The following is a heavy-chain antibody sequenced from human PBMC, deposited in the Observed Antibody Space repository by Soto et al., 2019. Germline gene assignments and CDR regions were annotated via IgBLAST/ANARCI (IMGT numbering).Heavy chain of an antibody. CDR1: GYSFTTFW. J-gene: IGHJ5*02. Sequence: GESLKISCNVSGYSFTTFWISWVRQMPEKGLEWMGIIYPGDSDTRYSPSFQGQVTISADKSITTAYLQWSSLKASDTAMYYCARGYCTTTICDPWFDPWGQGTLVTVSS. D-gene: IGHD2-2*01. V-gene: IGHV5-51*01. CDR3: ARGYCTTTICDPWFDP. CDR2: IYPGDSDT.